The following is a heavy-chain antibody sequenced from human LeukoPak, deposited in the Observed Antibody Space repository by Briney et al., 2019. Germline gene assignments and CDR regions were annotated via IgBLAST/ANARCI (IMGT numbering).Heavy chain of an antibody. V-gene: IGHV3-30-3*01. D-gene: IGHD3-10*01. CDR2: ISYDGSNK. J-gene: IGHJ4*02. CDR3: ARDPSNVLLWFGELTSDY. CDR1: GFTFSSYA. Sequence: PGGSLRLSCAASGFTFSSYAMHWVRQAPGKGLEWVAVISYDGSNKYYADSVKGRFTISRDNSKNTLYLQMNSLRAEDTAVYYCARDPSNVLLWFGELTSDYWGQGTLVTVSS.